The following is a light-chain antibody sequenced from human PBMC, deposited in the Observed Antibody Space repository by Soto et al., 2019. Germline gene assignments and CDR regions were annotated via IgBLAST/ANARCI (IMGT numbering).Light chain of an antibody. CDR3: QYYGSSPRT. Sequence: EIVVTQSPGIQPLSPGERATLSCRASQSVSSRHLAWYQQKPGQAPRLLIYGTSNRDTGIPDRFSGSGAGPDFSRIISRLEPEDFAVDYCQYYGSSPRTFGQGTKVDIK. V-gene: IGKV3-20*01. CDR2: GTS. CDR1: QSVSSRH. J-gene: IGKJ1*01.